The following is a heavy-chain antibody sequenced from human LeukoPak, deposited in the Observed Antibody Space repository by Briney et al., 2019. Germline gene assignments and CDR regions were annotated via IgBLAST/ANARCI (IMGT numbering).Heavy chain of an antibody. D-gene: IGHD3-22*01. CDR2: IYSGGST. CDR1: GFTVSSNY. J-gene: IGHJ4*02. CDR3: ARLDSSGYYYYFDY. V-gene: IGHV3-66*01. Sequence: PGGSLRLSCAASGFTVSSNYMSWVRQAPGKGLEWVSVIYSGGSTYYADSVKGRFTISRDNSKNTLYLQMNSLRAEDTAVYYCARLDSSGYYYYFDYWGQGTLVTVSS.